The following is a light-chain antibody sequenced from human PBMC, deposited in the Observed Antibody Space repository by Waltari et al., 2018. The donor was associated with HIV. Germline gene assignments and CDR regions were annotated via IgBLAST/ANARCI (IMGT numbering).Light chain of an antibody. Sequence: QSALTQPRSVSGSPGQSVTISCTASASDVGGYHYVSWYQQHPGKAPKRLIYDVNKRPSGVPDRFSGSKSGNTASLTISGLQTEDEADYYCCSYAGSSYVFGTETKVTVL. J-gene: IGLJ1*01. CDR1: ASDVGGYHY. CDR2: DVN. CDR3: CSYAGSSYV. V-gene: IGLV2-11*01.